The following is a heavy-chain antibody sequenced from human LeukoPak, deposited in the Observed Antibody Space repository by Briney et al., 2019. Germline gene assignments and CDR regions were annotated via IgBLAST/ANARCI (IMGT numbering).Heavy chain of an antibody. D-gene: IGHD3-16*01. Sequence: SETLSLTCTVSGGSISSYYWSWIRQPPGKGLEWIGYIYYSGSTYYNPSLKSRVTISVDTSKNQFSLKLSSVTAADTAVYYCARGWAENWFDPWGQGTLVTVSS. CDR3: ARGWAENWFDP. CDR1: GGSISSYY. V-gene: IGHV4-59*12. CDR2: IYYSGST. J-gene: IGHJ5*02.